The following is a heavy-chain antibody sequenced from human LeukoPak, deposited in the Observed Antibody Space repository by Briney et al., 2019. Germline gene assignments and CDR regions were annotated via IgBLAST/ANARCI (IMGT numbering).Heavy chain of an antibody. CDR1: GFSVRTTY. Sequence: GGSLRLSCAASGFSVRTTYMSWVRQAPGKGLEWVSGISANGSITFYARSVKGRFTISRDDSKNTLYLQMNSLRAEDTAVYYCAKAASKRTDYGDYAFYYYMDVWGKGTTVTISS. CDR2: ISANGSIT. CDR3: AKAASKRTDYGDYAFYYYMDV. V-gene: IGHV3-66*03. D-gene: IGHD4-17*01. J-gene: IGHJ6*03.